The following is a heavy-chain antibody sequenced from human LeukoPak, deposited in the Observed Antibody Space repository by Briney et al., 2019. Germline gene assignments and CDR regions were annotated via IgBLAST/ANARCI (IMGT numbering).Heavy chain of an antibody. CDR3: ARDRVAAGFDY. CDR2: IYYSGST. Sequence: SETLSLTCAVYGGSFSGYYWSWIRQPPGKGLEWIGYIYYSGSTNYNPSLKSRVTISVDTSKNQFSLKLSSVTAADTAVYYCARDRVAAGFDYWGQGTLVTVSS. J-gene: IGHJ4*02. V-gene: IGHV4-59*01. CDR1: GGSFSGYY. D-gene: IGHD6-13*01.